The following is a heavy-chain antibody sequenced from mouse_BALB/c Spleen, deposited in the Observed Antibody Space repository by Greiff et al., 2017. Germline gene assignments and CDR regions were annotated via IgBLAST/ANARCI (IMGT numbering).Heavy chain of an antibody. D-gene: IGHD4-1*02. CDR2: IRLKSNNYAT. Sequence: EVMLVESGGGLAQPGGSMKLSCVASGFTFSNYWMNWVRQSPEKGLEWVAEIRLKSNNYATHYAESVKGRFTISRDDSKSSVYLQMNNLRAEDTGIYYCTSTGFAYWGQGTLVTVSA. V-gene: IGHV6-6*02. J-gene: IGHJ3*01. CDR1: GFTFSNYW. CDR3: TSTGFAY.